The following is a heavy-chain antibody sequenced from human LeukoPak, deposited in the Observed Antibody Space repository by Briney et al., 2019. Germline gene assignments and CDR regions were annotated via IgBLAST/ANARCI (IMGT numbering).Heavy chain of an antibody. Sequence: GGSLRLSCAASGFTFSSYGMHWFRQAPGKGLEWVAVIWYDGSNKYYADSVKGRFTISRDNSKNTLYLQMNSLRAEDTAVYYGAKWGLDYYGSGSHFYYYYYMDVWGKGTTVTVSS. CDR1: GFTFSSYG. CDR3: AKWGLDYYGSGSHFYYYYYMDV. CDR2: IWYDGSNK. V-gene: IGHV3-33*06. D-gene: IGHD3-10*01. J-gene: IGHJ6*03.